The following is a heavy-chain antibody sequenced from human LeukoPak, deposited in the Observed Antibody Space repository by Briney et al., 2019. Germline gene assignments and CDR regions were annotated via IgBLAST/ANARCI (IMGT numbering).Heavy chain of an antibody. V-gene: IGHV1-69*13. CDR3: ARLSSIAARGEWFDP. D-gene: IGHD6-6*01. J-gene: IGHJ5*02. CDR2: IIPIFGTA. CDR1: GGTFSSYA. Sequence: SVKVSCKASGGTFSSYAISWVRQAPGQGLEWMGGIIPIFGTANYAQKFQGGVTITADESTSTAYMELSSLRSEDTAVYYCARLSSIAARGEWFDPWGQGTLVTVSS.